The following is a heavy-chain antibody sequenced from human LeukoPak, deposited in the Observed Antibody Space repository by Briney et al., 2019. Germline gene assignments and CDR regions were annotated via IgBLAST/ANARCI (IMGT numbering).Heavy chain of an antibody. CDR3: ARDASGSWDGWLDP. J-gene: IGHJ5*02. CDR2: ISSSASTI. V-gene: IGHV3-48*03. D-gene: IGHD6-13*01. Sequence: PGGSLRLSCSASGFTFSSYEMNWLRQAPGKGLVWVSYISSSASTIYYADSVKGRFTISRDNSTTKLYPHINSLRAEDTAVYYCARDASGSWDGWLDPWGQGTLVTVSS. CDR1: GFTFSSYE.